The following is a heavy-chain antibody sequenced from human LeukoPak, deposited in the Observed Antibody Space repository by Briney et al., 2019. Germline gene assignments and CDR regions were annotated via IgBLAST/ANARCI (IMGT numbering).Heavy chain of an antibody. CDR1: GGSISSYY. CDR2: IYYSGST. V-gene: IGHV4-59*08. CDR3: ARINPTFTMVRGASAAFDI. Sequence: SETLSLTCTVSGGSISSYYWSWIRQPPGKGLEWIGYIYYSGSTNYNPSLKSRVTISVDTSKNQFSLKLSSVTAADTAVYYCARINPTFTMVRGASAAFDIWGQGTMVTVSS. D-gene: IGHD3-10*01. J-gene: IGHJ3*02.